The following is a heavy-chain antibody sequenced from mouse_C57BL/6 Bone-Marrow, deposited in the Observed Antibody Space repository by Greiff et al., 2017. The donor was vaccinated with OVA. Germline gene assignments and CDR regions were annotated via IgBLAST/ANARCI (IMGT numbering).Heavy chain of an antibody. CDR3: ARNRASTVDAMDY. J-gene: IGHJ4*01. CDR1: GFSLTSYG. D-gene: IGHD1-1*01. CDR2: IWSGGST. V-gene: IGHV2-2*01. Sequence: QVQLKESGPGLVQPSQCLSISCTVSGFSLTSYGVHWVRQSPGKGLEWLGVIWSGGSTAYNAAFISGLSISKDNSKSQVFFNMNSLQADDTAIYYCARNRASTVDAMDYWGQGTSVTVSS.